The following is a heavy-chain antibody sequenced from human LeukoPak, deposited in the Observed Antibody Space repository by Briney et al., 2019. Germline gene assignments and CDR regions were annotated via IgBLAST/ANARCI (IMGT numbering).Heavy chain of an antibody. Sequence: SETLSLTCIVSGGSINNDYWSWIRQPAGKGLEWIGRIYSSGSTNYNPSLKSRVTMSVDTSKNQFSLKLSSVTAADTALYYCAREVEQPLARDYYYFYMDVWGKGTTVTVSS. J-gene: IGHJ6*03. CDR1: GGSINNDY. CDR2: IYSSGST. CDR3: AREVEQPLARDYYYFYMDV. V-gene: IGHV4-4*07. D-gene: IGHD6-13*01.